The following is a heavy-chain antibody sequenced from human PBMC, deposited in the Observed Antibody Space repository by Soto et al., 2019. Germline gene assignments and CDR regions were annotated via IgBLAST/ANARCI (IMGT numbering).Heavy chain of an antibody. CDR3: ARHLAGYCSSTSCSAYYYYGMDV. V-gene: IGHV5-10-1*01. CDR2: IDPSDSYT. Sequence: PGESLKISCKGSGYSFTSYWISWVRQMPGKGLEWMGRIDPSDSYTNYSPSFQGHVTISADKSISTAYLQWSSLKASDTAMYYCARHLAGYCSSTSCSAYYYYGMDVWGQGTTVTVSS. D-gene: IGHD2-2*01. CDR1: GYSFTSYW. J-gene: IGHJ6*02.